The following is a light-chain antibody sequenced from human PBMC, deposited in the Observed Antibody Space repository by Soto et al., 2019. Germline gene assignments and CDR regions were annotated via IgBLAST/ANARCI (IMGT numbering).Light chain of an antibody. CDR1: QSVSSSY. CDR3: QQYGSSPWT. CDR2: GAS. V-gene: IGKV3-20*01. Sequence: EIVLTQSPSTLSXXXXXXXXXXXXASQSVSSSYLAWYQQKPGQAPRLLIYGASSRATGFPDRFSGSGSGTDFTLTISRLEPEDFAVYYCQQYGSSPWTFGQGTKVDIK. J-gene: IGKJ1*01.